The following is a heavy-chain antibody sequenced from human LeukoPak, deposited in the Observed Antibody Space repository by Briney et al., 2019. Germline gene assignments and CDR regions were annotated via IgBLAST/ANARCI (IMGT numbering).Heavy chain of an antibody. V-gene: IGHV3-30*01. Sequence: PGASLRLSCVASGFTFRAYALHWVHQAPGQGLDWVAVVSSDGQSDFYSDSVRGRFTISRDNSRDTLYLQMDGLRAADTGLYFCARSTYYYGSGTFYSVGPFDSWGQGTLVTVSS. CDR1: GFTFRAYA. CDR3: ARSTYYYGSGTFYSVGPFDS. D-gene: IGHD3-10*01. J-gene: IGHJ4*02. CDR2: VSSDGQSD.